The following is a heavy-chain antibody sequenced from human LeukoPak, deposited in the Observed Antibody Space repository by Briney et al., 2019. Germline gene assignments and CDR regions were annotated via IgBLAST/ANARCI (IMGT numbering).Heavy chain of an antibody. Sequence: PSETLSLTCTVSGGSIRSYYWSWIRQPPGKGLEWIGNIYYSGTTNYNPSLKSRVTKSLDTSKNQFSLKLSSVTAADTAVYYCARGPVGATTFDYWGQGTLVTVSS. CDR1: GGSIRSYY. CDR3: ARGPVGATTFDY. V-gene: IGHV4-59*01. CDR2: IYYSGTT. D-gene: IGHD1-26*01. J-gene: IGHJ4*02.